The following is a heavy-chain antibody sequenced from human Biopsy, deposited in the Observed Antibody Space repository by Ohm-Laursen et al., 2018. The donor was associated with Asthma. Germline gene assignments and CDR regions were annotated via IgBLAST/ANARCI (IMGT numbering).Heavy chain of an antibody. J-gene: IGHJ4*02. Sequence: SLRLSCTASGFTFGDYCMSWVRQVPGQGLEWVSGISWNSATIGYADSVEGRFTISRDNAKNSVFLHMDSLRPEDTAFYYCAKVRSDWVITESFDYWGQGVLVTVSS. CDR1: GFTFGDYC. CDR3: AKVRSDWVITESFDY. D-gene: IGHD3-22*01. V-gene: IGHV3-9*01. CDR2: ISWNSATI.